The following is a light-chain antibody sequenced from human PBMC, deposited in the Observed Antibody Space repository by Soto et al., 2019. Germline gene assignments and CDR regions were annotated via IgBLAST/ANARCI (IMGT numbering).Light chain of an antibody. CDR2: DVS. V-gene: IGKV1-5*01. CDR1: QSLGTW. Sequence: IQMTQSPTTLSASVGDRVIITCRASQSLGTWLAWYQQKPGTAPVLLIYDVSRLESGVPSRFSGRGSGTEFPLTLSSLQPYYFENFLRQKVFIYPLPFGGGTKV. J-gene: IGKJ4*01. CDR3: QKVFIYPLP.